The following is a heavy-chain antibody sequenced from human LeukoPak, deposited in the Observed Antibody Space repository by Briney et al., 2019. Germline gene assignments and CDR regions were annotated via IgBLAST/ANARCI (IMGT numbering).Heavy chain of an antibody. CDR3: TRDRGGSYDFDY. V-gene: IGHV3-74*01. J-gene: IGHJ4*02. CDR2: IKSDGSST. CDR1: GCTFSSYW. D-gene: IGHD1-26*01. Sequence: GGSLRLSCATSGCTFSSYWMHWVRQAPGKGLVWVSRIKSDGSSTSYADSVKGRFTISRDNAKNTLYLQMNSLRAEDTAVYYCTRDRGGSYDFDYWGQGTLVTVSS.